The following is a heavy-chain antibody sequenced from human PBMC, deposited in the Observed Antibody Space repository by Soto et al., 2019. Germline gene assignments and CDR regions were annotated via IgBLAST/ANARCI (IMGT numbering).Heavy chain of an antibody. Sequence: QVQLVQSGAEVKNPGVSVKVSCKASGYTFTGYYMHWERQAPGQGLEWMGWINPNSGGRNYAQKFQGWVAMTRDTSISTAYIELSRLRSDDPAVYYCARYFGYNYFDYWGQGTLVTVSS. V-gene: IGHV1-2*04. J-gene: IGHJ4*02. CDR3: ARYFGYNYFDY. CDR1: GYTFTGYY. CDR2: INPNSGGR. D-gene: IGHD3-9*01.